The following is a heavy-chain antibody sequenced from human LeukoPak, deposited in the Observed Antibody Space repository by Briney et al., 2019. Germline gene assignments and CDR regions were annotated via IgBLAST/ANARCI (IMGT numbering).Heavy chain of an antibody. J-gene: IGHJ4*02. CDR2: IWYDGSNK. CDR3: AKDSPRTMIPYGLFDY. D-gene: IGHD3-22*01. V-gene: IGHV3-33*06. CDR1: GFTFSSYG. Sequence: GGSLRLSCAASGFTFSSYGMHWVRQAPGKGLEWVAVIWYDGSNKYHADSVKGRFTISRDNSKNTLYLQMNSLRAEDTAVYYCAKDSPRTMIPYGLFDYWGQGTLVTVSS.